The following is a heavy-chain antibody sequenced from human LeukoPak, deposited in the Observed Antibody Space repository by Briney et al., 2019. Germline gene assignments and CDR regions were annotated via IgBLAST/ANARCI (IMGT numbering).Heavy chain of an antibody. D-gene: IGHD3-10*02. CDR3: AELGITMIGGV. CDR1: GLTFSNYW. J-gene: IGHJ6*04. V-gene: IGHV3-74*01. CDR2: IYNDGSST. Sequence: GGSLRLSCAVSGLTFSNYWMHWVRQAPGKGLVWVSRIYNDGSSTSYADSVKGRFTISRDNAKSTLYLQMNSLRAEDTAVYYCAELGITMIGGVWGKGTTVTISS.